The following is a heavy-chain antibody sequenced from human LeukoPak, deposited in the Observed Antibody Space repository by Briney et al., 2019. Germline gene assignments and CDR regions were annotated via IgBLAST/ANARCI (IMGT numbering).Heavy chain of an antibody. J-gene: IGHJ5*02. CDR2: INPNSGGT. D-gene: IGHD6-13*01. CDR3: ARDLRPNRRVYRQQLVGLDP. CDR1: GYTFTGYY. Sequence: ASVKVSCKASGYTFTGYYMHWVRQAPGQGLEWMGWINPNSGGTNYAQKFQGRVTMTRDTSISTAYMELSRLRSDDTAVYYCARDLRPNRRVYRQQLVGLDPWGQGTLVTVSS. V-gene: IGHV1-2*02.